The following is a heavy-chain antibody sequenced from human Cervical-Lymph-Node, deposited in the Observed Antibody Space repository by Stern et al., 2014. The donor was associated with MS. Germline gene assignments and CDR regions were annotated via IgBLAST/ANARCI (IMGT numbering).Heavy chain of an antibody. CDR2: LYSTGTT. CDR1: GGSITSGSYY. Sequence: QVQLQESGPGLVKPSQTLSLSCSVSGGSITSGSYYWTWIRQPAGKGPEWIGSLYSTGTTNYNPSLNSRVSMSLDTSETHFSLKVISVTAADTAVYYCARGGEGWNSYYFDYWGQGTLVTVSS. J-gene: IGHJ4*02. CDR3: ARGGEGWNSYYFDY. D-gene: IGHD1-7*01. V-gene: IGHV4-61*02.